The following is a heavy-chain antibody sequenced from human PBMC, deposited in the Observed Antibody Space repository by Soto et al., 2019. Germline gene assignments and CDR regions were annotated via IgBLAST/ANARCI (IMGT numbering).Heavy chain of an antibody. CDR3: AHVLGYCSGGSCYSGPSDY. Sequence: QITLKESGPTLVKPTQTLTLTCTFSGFSLTTRGVSVVWIRQPPGKALEWLALIYWDDDQRYSPSLKSRLTITKDTYKNQVVLTMTNMDPVDTATYYCAHVLGYCSGGSCYSGPSDYWGQGTLVTVSS. J-gene: IGHJ4*02. CDR2: IYWDDDQ. V-gene: IGHV2-5*02. D-gene: IGHD2-15*01. CDR1: GFSLTTRGVS.